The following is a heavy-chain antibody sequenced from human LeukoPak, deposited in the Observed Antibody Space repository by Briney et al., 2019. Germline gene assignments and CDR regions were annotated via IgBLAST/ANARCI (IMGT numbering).Heavy chain of an antibody. CDR1: GGTFSSYA. CDR3: ARDRRGLRYFDWLHYMDV. CDR2: IIPIFGTA. Sequence: SVKVSCKASGGTFSSYAISWVRQAPGQGLEWMGRIIPIFGTANYAQKFQGRVTITTDESTSTAYKELSSLRSEDTAVYYCARDRRGLRYFDWLHYMDVWGEGTTVTVSS. D-gene: IGHD3-9*01. J-gene: IGHJ6*03. V-gene: IGHV1-69*05.